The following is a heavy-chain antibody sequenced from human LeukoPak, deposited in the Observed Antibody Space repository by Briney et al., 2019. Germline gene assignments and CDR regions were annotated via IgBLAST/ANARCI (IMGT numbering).Heavy chain of an antibody. CDR1: GGSISSGGYY. D-gene: IGHD2-2*01. CDR2: IYYSGST. J-gene: IGHJ4*02. Sequence: SETLSLTCTVSGGSISSGGYYWSWIRQHPGRGLEWIGYIYYSGSTDYNPSLKSRVTISVDMSKYQFSLKLSSVTAADTAVYYCARTSSTSFRSYFDYWGQGTLVTVSS. V-gene: IGHV4-31*03. CDR3: ARTSSTSFRSYFDY.